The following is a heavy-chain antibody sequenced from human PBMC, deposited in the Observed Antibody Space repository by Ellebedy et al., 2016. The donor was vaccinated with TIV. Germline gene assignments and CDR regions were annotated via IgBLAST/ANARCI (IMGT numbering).Heavy chain of an antibody. J-gene: IGHJ4*02. CDR3: AGVKWLDDY. CDR2: IHGSGSPT. D-gene: IGHD5-12*01. V-gene: IGHV3-48*03. Sequence: GGSLRLSCAASGFTFSSYEMNWVRQAPGKGLEWISYIHGSGSPTYYADSVKGRFTVSRDDTKNLLYLQMNGLRSEDTAIYYCAGVKWLDDYWGQGTLVTVSS. CDR1: GFTFSSYE.